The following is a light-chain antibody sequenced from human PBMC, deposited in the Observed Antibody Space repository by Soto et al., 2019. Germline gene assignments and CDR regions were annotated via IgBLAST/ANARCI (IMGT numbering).Light chain of an antibody. CDR3: QHHNSYSQT. V-gene: IGKV1-5*01. Sequence: DIQMTQSPPTLSASVGDRVTITCRASQSIRHYLAWYQQMPGKAPKLLIYGASTLQSGVPSRFSGRGSGTEFTLTISRLQPDDFGTYFCQHHNSYSQTFGQGTKVEIQ. CDR1: QSIRHY. J-gene: IGKJ1*01. CDR2: GAS.